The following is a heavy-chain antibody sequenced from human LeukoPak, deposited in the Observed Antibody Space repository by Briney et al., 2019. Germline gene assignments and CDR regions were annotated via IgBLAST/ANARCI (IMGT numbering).Heavy chain of an antibody. D-gene: IGHD2-15*01. J-gene: IGHJ3*02. CDR3: ARACSGGSCYDAFDI. CDR1: GGSISTYY. Sequence: PSETLSLTCTVSGGSISTYYWSWIRLSPGKGLEWIGYISYSGSTNYNPSLESRVTMSVDTSKNQFSLKLTSVTAADTAVYYCARACSGGSCYDAFDIWGQGTMVTVSS. V-gene: IGHV4-59*01. CDR2: ISYSGST.